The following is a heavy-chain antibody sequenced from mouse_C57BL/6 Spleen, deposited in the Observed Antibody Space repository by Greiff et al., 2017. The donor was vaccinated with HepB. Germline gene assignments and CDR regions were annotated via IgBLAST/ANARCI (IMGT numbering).Heavy chain of an antibody. Sequence: EVQLQESGPVLVKPGASVKMSCKASGYTFTDYYMNWVKQSHGKSLEWIGVINPYNGGTSYNQKFKGKATLTVDKSSSTAYMELNSLTSEDSAVYYCARWGVYYFDYWGQGTTLTVSS. CDR3: ARWGVYYFDY. CDR1: GYTFTDYY. CDR2: INPYNGGT. J-gene: IGHJ2*01. V-gene: IGHV1-19*01.